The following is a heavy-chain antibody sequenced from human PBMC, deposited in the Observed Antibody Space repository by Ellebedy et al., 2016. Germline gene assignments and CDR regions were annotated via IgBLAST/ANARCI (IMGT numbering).Heavy chain of an antibody. CDR2: IIPILGIA. V-gene: IGHV1-18*04. Sequence: ASVKVSXXASGYTFTGYYMHWVRQAPGQGLEWMGRIIPILGIANYAQKLQGRVTMTTDTSTSTAYMELRSLRSDDTAVYYCASSHLTGYLHFDYWGQGTLVTVSS. CDR3: ASSHLTGYLHFDY. J-gene: IGHJ4*02. D-gene: IGHD3-9*01. CDR1: GYTFTGYY.